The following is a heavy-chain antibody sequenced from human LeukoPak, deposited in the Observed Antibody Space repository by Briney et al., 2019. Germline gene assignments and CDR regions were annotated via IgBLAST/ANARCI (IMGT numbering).Heavy chain of an antibody. Sequence: SETLSLTCTVSGGSIDRRGYYWGWIRQPPGMGLEWIANIYYSGSPYYNPSLESRVTVSVDTSKNHFSLNLTSVTATDTAIYYCAMSAYYNDSIADYWGQGILVTVSS. CDR1: GGSIDRRGYY. J-gene: IGHJ4*02. V-gene: IGHV4-39*02. CDR2: IYYSGSP. CDR3: AMSAYYNDSIADY. D-gene: IGHD3-22*01.